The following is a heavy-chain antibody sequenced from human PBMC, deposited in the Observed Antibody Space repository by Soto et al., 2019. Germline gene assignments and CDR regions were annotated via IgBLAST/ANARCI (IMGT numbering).Heavy chain of an antibody. J-gene: IGHJ6*02. V-gene: IGHV3-15*01. Sequence: EVQLVESGGGLVKPGGSLRLSCAASGFTFSNAWMIWVRQAPGKGLEWVGGIKSKTDGGTTDYAAPVKGRFTISRDDSKNTLYLQMNSLKTEHTAVYYCTTGGSGRYGHHYYYYYGMDVWGQGTTVTVSS. CDR3: TTGGSGRYGHHYYYYYGMDV. D-gene: IGHD3-10*01. CDR1: GFTFSNAW. CDR2: IKSKTDGGTT.